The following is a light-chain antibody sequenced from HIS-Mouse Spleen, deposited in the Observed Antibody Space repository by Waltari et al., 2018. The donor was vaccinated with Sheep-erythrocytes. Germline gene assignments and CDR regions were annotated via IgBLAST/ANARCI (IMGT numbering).Light chain of an antibody. CDR2: QDS. CDR1: KLGDKY. V-gene: IGLV3-1*01. J-gene: IGLJ1*01. Sequence: SYELTQPPSVSVSPGQTPSIPCSGEKLGDKYAGWYHQKPGQSPVLVIYQDSKRPSGIPERFSGSNSGNTATLTISGTQAMDEADYYCQAWDSSTYVFGTGTKVTVL. CDR3: QAWDSSTYV.